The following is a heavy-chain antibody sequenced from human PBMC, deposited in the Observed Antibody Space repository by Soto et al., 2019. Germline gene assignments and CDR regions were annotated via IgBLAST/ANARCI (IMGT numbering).Heavy chain of an antibody. CDR1: GGTFSSYD. J-gene: IGHJ4*02. V-gene: IGHV1-69*01. CDR2: IIPVFDAT. CDR3: AESLTCTSASCYTHFDY. D-gene: IGHD2-2*01. Sequence: QVQLVQSGAEVKKPGSSVKVSCKASGGTFSSYDISWVRQAPGQGLEWMGGIIPVFDATNYAQKFQGRVTITADESTTTAYMELSSLRSEDTAIYYCAESLTCTSASCYTHFDYWGQGTLVTVSS.